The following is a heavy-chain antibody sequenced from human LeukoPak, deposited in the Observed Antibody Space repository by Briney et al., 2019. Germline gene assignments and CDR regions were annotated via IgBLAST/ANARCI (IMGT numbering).Heavy chain of an antibody. CDR1: GASITNSRYY. CDR2: VAYGGDT. Sequence: PSETLSLTCTVSGASITNSRYYWGWLRQPPGKGLEWIGNVAYGGDTYNSPFLRSRITISEDTSNNQFSLHLTSVTAADTAVYYCARATGFRDYGENFYFDSRGQGTLVTVSS. D-gene: IGHD4-17*01. V-gene: IGHV4-39*01. CDR3: ARATGFRDYGENFYFDS. J-gene: IGHJ4*02.